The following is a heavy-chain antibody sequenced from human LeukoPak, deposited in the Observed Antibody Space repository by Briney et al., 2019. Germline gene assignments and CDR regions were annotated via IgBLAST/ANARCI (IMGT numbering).Heavy chain of an antibody. CDR1: GGSISGYY. J-gene: IGHJ4*02. D-gene: IGHD3-9*01. V-gene: IGHV4-34*01. Sequence: TSETLSLTCAVYGGSISGYYWSWIRQPPGKGLEWVGEIHYTGGTSYNPSLKSRATISMDTSKNQLSLKLSSVTAADTAVYYCARGNILSGYCFDFWGQGALVTVSS. CDR2: IHYTGGT. CDR3: ARGNILSGYCFDF.